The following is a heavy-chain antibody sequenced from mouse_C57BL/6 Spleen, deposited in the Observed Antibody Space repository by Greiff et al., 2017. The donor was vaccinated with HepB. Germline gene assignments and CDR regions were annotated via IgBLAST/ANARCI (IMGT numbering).Heavy chain of an antibody. CDR2: ISDGGSYT. J-gene: IGHJ1*03. Sequence: EVQLVESGGGLVKPGGSLKLSCAASGFTFSSYAMSWVRQTPEKRLEWVATISDGGSYTYYPDNVKGRFTISRDNAKNNLYLQMSHLKSEDTAMYYCARDDTTVVGYFDVWGTGTTVTVSS. V-gene: IGHV5-4*01. CDR3: ARDDTTVVGYFDV. D-gene: IGHD1-1*01. CDR1: GFTFSSYA.